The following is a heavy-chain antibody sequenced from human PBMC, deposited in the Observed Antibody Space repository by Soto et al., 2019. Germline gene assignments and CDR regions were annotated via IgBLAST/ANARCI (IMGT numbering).Heavy chain of an antibody. V-gene: IGHV4-38-2*01. CDR3: ARVSYFDNSGYYYYFDN. D-gene: IGHD3-22*01. CDR2: IYHSGIT. Sequence: PSETLSLTCAVSGYSISSGYFWGWIRQPPGKGLEWIGNIYHSGITYYNPSLKRRVTISVDTSKNQVSLKLSSVTAADTAVFYCARVSYFDNSGYYYYFDNWGQGTLVTVS. J-gene: IGHJ4*02. CDR1: GYSISSGYF.